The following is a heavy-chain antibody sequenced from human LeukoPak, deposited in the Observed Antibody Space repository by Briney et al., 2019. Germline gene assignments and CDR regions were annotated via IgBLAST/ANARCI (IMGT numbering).Heavy chain of an antibody. Sequence: EASVKVSCKASGYTFTGYYMHWVRQAPGQGLEWMGWINPNSGGTNYAQKFQGRVTMTRDTSISTAYMELSRLRSDDTAVYYCARDARITYSGRPRDFDYWGQGTLVTVSS. D-gene: IGHD1-26*01. V-gene: IGHV1-2*02. CDR1: GYTFTGYY. CDR2: INPNSGGT. J-gene: IGHJ4*02. CDR3: ARDARITYSGRPRDFDY.